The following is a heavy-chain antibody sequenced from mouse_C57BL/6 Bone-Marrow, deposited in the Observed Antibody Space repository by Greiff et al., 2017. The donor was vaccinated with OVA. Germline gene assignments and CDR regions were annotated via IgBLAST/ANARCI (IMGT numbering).Heavy chain of an antibody. J-gene: IGHJ4*01. CDR2: IWTGGGT. CDR1: GFSFTSYA. D-gene: IGHD1-1*01. Sequence: QVQLQQSGPGLVAPSQSLSITCTVSGFSFTSYAISWVRQPPGKGLEWLGVIWTGGGTNYNSALKSRLSISKDNSKSQVFLKMNSLQTDDTARYYCARNGCGSSYYYAMDYWGQGTSVTVSS. CDR3: ARNGCGSSYYYAMDY. V-gene: IGHV2-9-1*01.